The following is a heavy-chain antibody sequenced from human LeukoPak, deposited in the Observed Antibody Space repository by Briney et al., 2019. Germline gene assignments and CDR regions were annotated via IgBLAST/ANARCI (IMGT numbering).Heavy chain of an antibody. CDR3: VKDQRMGTLKYYSGSYSDDY. Sequence: GGSLRLSCAASGFTFSSYWMTWVRQAPGKGLEWVSTTNKNGGRTYYSESVKGRFTISRDNSNNTLYLQMSSLRGEDTAIYYCVKDQRMGTLKYYSGSYSDDYWGQGILVTVSS. D-gene: IGHD3-10*01. J-gene: IGHJ4*02. CDR1: GFTFSSYW. CDR2: TNKNGGRT. V-gene: IGHV3-23*01.